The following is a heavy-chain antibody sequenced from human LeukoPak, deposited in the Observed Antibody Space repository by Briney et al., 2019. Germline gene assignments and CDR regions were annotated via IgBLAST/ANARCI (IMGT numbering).Heavy chain of an antibody. CDR1: GGSVSSGSYY. CDR2: IYYSGST. D-gene: IGHD3-3*01. V-gene: IGHV4-61*01. Sequence: SETLSLTCTVSGGSVSSGSYYWSWIRQPPGKGLEWIGYIYYSGSTNYNPSLKSRVTISVDTSKNQFSLKLSSVTAADTAVYYCARACRITIFGVVIMAWFDPWGQGTLVTVSS. CDR3: ARACRITIFGVVIMAWFDP. J-gene: IGHJ5*02.